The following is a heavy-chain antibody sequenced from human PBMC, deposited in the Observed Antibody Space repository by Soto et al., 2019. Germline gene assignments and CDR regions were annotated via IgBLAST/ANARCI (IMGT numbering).Heavy chain of an antibody. J-gene: IGHJ4*02. V-gene: IGHV1-69*02. CDR1: GGTFSSYT. D-gene: IGHD4-17*01. CDR2: IIPILGIA. CDR3: AGDDYGDYAGVDY. Sequence: QVQLVQSGAEVKKPGSSVKVSCKASGGTFSSYTISWVRQAPGKGLEWMGRIIPILGIANYAQKFQGRVTITADKSTSTVYMELSSTRSEDTTVYYCAGDDYGDYAGVDYWGQGTLVTFSS.